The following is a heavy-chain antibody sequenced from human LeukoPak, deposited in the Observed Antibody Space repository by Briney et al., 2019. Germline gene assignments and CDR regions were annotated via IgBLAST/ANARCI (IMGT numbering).Heavy chain of an antibody. J-gene: IGHJ4*02. CDR3: ARVFSNYGGKPQGFDY. Sequence: PGGSLRLSCAASRFTFNSYAMSWVRQAPGKGLEWVSVIGGSNGITFYVGSVKGRFTISRDNSKDTLYLQMNSLRAEDTAVYYCARVFSNYGGKPQGFDYWGQGTLVTVSS. CDR2: IGGSNGIT. D-gene: IGHD4-23*01. CDR1: RFTFNSYA. V-gene: IGHV3-23*01.